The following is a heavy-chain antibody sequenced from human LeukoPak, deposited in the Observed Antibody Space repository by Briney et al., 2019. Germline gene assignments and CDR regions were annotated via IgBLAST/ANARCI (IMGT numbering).Heavy chain of an antibody. CDR2: ISAYNGNT. CDR3: ARGVAYDILTGYPEEDY. J-gene: IGHJ4*02. D-gene: IGHD3-9*01. Sequence: ASVKVSCKASGYTFTSYGISWVRQAPGQGLEWVGWISAYNGNTNYAQKLQGRVTMTTDTSTSTAYMELRSLRSDDTAVYYCARGVAYDILTGYPEEDYWGQGTLVTVSS. V-gene: IGHV1-18*01. CDR1: GYTFTSYG.